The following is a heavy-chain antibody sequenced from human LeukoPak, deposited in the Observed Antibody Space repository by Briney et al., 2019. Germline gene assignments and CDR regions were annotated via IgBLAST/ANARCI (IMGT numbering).Heavy chain of an antibody. CDR1: GFSFSSYA. J-gene: IGHJ4*02. Sequence: GGSLRLSCAASGFSFSSYAMSWVRQAPGKGLEWVSAISGSGGTTYYADSVKGRFTISRDNSKNTLYLQMNSLRAEDTAVYYCAKGLEMATISPPDYWGQGTLVTVSS. CDR3: AKGLEMATISPPDY. CDR2: ISGSGGTT. D-gene: IGHD5-24*01. V-gene: IGHV3-23*01.